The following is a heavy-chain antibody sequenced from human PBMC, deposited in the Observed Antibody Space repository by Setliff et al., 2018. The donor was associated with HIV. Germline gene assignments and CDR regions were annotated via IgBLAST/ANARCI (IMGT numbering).Heavy chain of an antibody. CDR2: IIPIFGTA. J-gene: IGHJ4*02. D-gene: IGHD4-4*01. CDR1: GYTFTSYY. Sequence: SVKVSCKASGYTFTSYYMHWVRQAPGQGLEWMGGIIPIFGTANYAQKFQGRVTITADESTSTAYMGLSSLRSEDTAVYYCAPIDPFPHDYSNSSFDYWGQGTLVTVSS. V-gene: IGHV1-69*13. CDR3: APIDPFPHDYSNSSFDY.